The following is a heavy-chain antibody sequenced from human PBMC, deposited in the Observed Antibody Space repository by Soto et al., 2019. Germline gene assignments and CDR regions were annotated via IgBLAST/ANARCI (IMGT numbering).Heavy chain of an antibody. V-gene: IGHV3-33*01. CDR1: GLTFSSYC. CDR3: ARDQSRWCGVCYYGMDV. Sequence: SLRRSGAAFGLTFSSYCMHWVRQAPGKGLERLAGTWYDGSTKYYAESVKGRFTISRDNSTKTLYLQMNRLGAEDTAVYYFARDQSRWCGVCYYGMDVWGQGTTVTVCS. D-gene: IGHD2-8*02. CDR2: TWYDGSTK. J-gene: IGHJ6*02.